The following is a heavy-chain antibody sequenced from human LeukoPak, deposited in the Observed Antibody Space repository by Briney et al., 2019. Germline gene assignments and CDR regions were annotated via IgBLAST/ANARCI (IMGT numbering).Heavy chain of an antibody. CDR2: ISSSSSYI. D-gene: IGHD3-22*01. CDR3: AREKGLDDSSGYYFGYYYYMDV. J-gene: IGHJ6*03. Sequence: GGSLRLFCAASGFTFSSYSMNWVRQAPGKGLEWVSSISSSSSYIYYADSVKGRFTISRDNAKNSLYLQMNSLRAEDTAVYYCAREKGLDDSSGYYFGYYYYMDVWGKGTTVTVSS. V-gene: IGHV3-21*01. CDR1: GFTFSSYS.